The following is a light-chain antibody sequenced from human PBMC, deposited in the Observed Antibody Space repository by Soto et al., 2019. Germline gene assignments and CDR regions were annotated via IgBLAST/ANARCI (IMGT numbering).Light chain of an antibody. V-gene: IGLV3-21*04. CDR3: QVCDSDHVV. CDR2: YDS. CDR1: NIGSKS. Sequence: SYELTQPPSVSVAPGKTARLSCGGNNIGSKSVHWYQQKPGQAPVVVIYYDSDRPSGIPERFSGSNSGNTATLTISRVEAGDEADYYCQVCDSDHVVFGGGTKLTVL. J-gene: IGLJ2*01.